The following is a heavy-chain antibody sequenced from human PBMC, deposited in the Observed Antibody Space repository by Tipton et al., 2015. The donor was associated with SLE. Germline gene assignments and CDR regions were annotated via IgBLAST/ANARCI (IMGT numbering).Heavy chain of an antibody. J-gene: IGHJ4*02. CDR2: IRYDGSNK. V-gene: IGHV3-30*02. D-gene: IGHD6-13*01. CDR3: AKDLRVGQQLASYFDY. Sequence: GSLRLSCAASGFTFSSYGMHWVRQAPGKGLEWVAFIRYDGSNKYYADSVKGRFTISRDNSKNTLYLQMNSLRAEDTAVYYCAKDLRVGQQLASYFDYWGQGTLVTVSS. CDR1: GFTFSSYG.